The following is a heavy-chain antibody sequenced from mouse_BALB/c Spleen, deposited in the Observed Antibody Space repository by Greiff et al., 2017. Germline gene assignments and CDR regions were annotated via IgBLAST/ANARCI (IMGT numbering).Heavy chain of an antibody. D-gene: IGHD2-10*01. CDR1: GYTFTSYV. V-gene: IGHV1-14*01. CDR2: INPYNDGT. CDR3: ASAYSWFAY. Sequence: EVKLMESGPELVKPGASVKMSCKASGYTFTSYVMHWVKQKPGQGLEWIGYINPYNDGTKYNEKFKGKATLTSDKSSSTAYMELSSLTSEDSAVYYCASAYSWFAYWGQGTLVTVSA. J-gene: IGHJ3*01.